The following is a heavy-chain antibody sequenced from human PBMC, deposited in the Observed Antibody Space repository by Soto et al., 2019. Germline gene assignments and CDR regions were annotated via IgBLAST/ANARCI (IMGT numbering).Heavy chain of an antibody. D-gene: IGHD3-16*01. V-gene: IGHV3-23*01. CDR2: ISVSGGST. Sequence: EVQLLESGGGLVQPGGSLRLSCAASGFTFSSYAMSWVRQAPGKGLAWVSGISVSGGSTYYADSVKGRFTISRDNSKNTLYLQMNSLRAEDTAVYYCASNNRYDPPDCWGQGTLVTVSS. J-gene: IGHJ4*02. CDR3: ASNNRYDPPDC. CDR1: GFTFSSYA.